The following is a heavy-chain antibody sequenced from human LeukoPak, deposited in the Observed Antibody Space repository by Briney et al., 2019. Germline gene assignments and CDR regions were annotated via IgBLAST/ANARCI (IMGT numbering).Heavy chain of an antibody. J-gene: IGHJ3*02. CDR2: IYWDDDK. CDR3: AHFSRVITLNSKANDAFDI. Sequence: SGPTLVKPTQTLTLTCTFSGFSLSTSGVGVGWIRQPPGKALEWLALIYWDDDKRYSPSLKSRLTITKDTSKNQVVLTMTNMDPVDTATYYCAHFSRVITLNSKANDAFDIWGQGTMVTVSS. D-gene: IGHD4-23*01. V-gene: IGHV2-5*02. CDR1: GFSLSTSGVG.